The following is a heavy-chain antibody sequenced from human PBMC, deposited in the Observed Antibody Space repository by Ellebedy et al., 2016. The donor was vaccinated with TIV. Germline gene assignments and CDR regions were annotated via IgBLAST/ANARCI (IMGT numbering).Heavy chain of an antibody. CDR2: VHPGDAKM. CDR3: ARGYYDGSSSYETPGRFDP. Sequence: ASVKVSCKASGYIFTNYFIHWVRRAPGQGLEWVGTVHPGDAKMNYAQKFQDRVTVTSDTSTRTVYMELSSLRSDETAVYYGARGYYDGSSSYETPGRFDPWGQGSLVIVSS. J-gene: IGHJ5*02. V-gene: IGHV1-46*01. D-gene: IGHD3-22*01. CDR1: GYIFTNYF.